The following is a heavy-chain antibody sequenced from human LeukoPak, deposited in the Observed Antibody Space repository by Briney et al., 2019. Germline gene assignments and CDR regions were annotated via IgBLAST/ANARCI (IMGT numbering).Heavy chain of an antibody. CDR1: GFIFSSYA. CDR3: ARSEVSTTLLDY. Sequence: PGGSLRLSCAASGFIFSSYARHWVRQAPGKGLEWVAVILSAGSNKYYADTVMGRFTSSRDNSNNTLYLQMKSLRAEDTAMYYCARSEVSTTLLDYWGQGTLVTVSS. V-gene: IGHV3-30-3*01. CDR2: ILSAGSNK. J-gene: IGHJ4*02. D-gene: IGHD5/OR15-5a*01.